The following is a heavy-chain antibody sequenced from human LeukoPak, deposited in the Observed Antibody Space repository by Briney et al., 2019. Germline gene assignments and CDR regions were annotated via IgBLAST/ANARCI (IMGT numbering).Heavy chain of an antibody. CDR2: IIPIFGTA. CDR3: ARRYSTSSFFDS. Sequence: GASVKVSCKASGGTFSSYAIGWVRQAPGQGLEWMGGIIPIFGTANYAQKFQDRVTITADESTSTAYMELSSLRSDDTAVYYCARRYSTSSFFDSWGQGTLVTVSS. D-gene: IGHD6-6*01. CDR1: GGTFSSYA. V-gene: IGHV1-69*13. J-gene: IGHJ4*02.